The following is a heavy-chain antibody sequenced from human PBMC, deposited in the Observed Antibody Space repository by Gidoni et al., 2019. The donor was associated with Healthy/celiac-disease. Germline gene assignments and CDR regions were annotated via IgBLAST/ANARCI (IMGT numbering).Heavy chain of an antibody. CDR3: ARGRGPAVAQRFDP. J-gene: IGHJ5*02. D-gene: IGHD2-2*01. CDR1: GGSFSGYY. V-gene: IGHV4-34*01. Sequence: QVQLQQWGAGLLKPSETLSLTCAVYGGSFSGYYWSWIRQPPGKGLEWIGEINHSGSTNYNPSLKSRVTISVDTSKNQFSLKLSSVTAADTAVYYCARGRGPAVAQRFDPWGQGTLVTVSS. CDR2: INHSGST.